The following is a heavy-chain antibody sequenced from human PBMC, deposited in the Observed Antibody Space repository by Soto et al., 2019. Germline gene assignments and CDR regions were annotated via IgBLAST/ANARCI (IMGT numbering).Heavy chain of an antibody. V-gene: IGHV3-53*02. Sequence: EVQLVETGGGLIQPGGSLRLSCAASGFTVSSNYMSWVRQAPGKGLEWVSVIYSGGSTYYADSVKGRFTISRDNSKHTLDLQMNSLRAEDTAVYYCARGGYDFWSGYYPYFDYWGRGTLVTVSS. D-gene: IGHD3-3*01. CDR3: ARGGYDFWSGYYPYFDY. CDR2: IYSGGST. CDR1: GFTVSSNY. J-gene: IGHJ4*02.